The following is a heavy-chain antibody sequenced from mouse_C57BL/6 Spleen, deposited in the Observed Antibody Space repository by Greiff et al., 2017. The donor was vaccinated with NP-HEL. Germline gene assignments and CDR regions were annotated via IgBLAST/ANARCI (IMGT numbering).Heavy chain of an antibody. CDR3: ARDGGYGNYGGFAY. Sequence: DVHLVESGPGMVKPSQSLSLTCTVTGYSITSGYDWHWIRHFPGNKLEWMGYISYSGSTNYNPSLKSRISITHDTSKNHFFLKLNSVTTEDTATYYCARDGGYGNYGGFAYWGQGTLVTVSA. CDR1: GYSITSGYD. J-gene: IGHJ3*01. V-gene: IGHV3-1*01. D-gene: IGHD2-10*02. CDR2: ISYSGST.